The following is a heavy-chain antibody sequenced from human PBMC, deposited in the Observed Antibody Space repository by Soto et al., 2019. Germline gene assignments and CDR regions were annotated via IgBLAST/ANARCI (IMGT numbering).Heavy chain of an antibody. CDR1: GYSVTSYW. Sequence: GESLKISCKGSGYSVTSYWMSWVRQMPGKGLEWMGRIDPSDSYTNYSPSFQGHVTISADKSISTAYLQWSSLKASDTAMYYCARHRGYSSGCIYHNLSQSPKKNDYWGQGTLVTVSS. D-gene: IGHD6-19*01. V-gene: IGHV5-10-1*01. CDR2: IDPSDSYT. CDR3: ARHRGYSSGCIYHNLSQSPKKNDY. J-gene: IGHJ4*02.